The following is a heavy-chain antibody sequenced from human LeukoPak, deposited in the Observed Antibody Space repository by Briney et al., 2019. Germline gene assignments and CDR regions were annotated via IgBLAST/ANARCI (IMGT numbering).Heavy chain of an antibody. Sequence: ASVKVSCKASGYTFTSYYMHWVRQAPGQGLEWMGIINPNAGTTSYAQKFQGRVTVTRDTSTSTVYMELSSLRSEDTAVYYCARTPRIATTDNNWFDPWGQGTLVTVSS. V-gene: IGHV1-46*01. CDR1: GYTFTSYY. D-gene: IGHD1-1*01. CDR2: INPNAGTT. J-gene: IGHJ5*02. CDR3: ARTPRIATTDNNWFDP.